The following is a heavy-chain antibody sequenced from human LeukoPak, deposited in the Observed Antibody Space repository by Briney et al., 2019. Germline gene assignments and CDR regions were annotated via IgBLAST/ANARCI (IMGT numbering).Heavy chain of an antibody. CDR2: IRYDGTNK. Sequence: GGSLRLSCAASGFTFRSYGMHWVRQAPGKGLEWVAIIRYDGTNKYYADSVKGRFTISRDNSKNTLYLQMNSLRAEDTAVYYCARRNYGDYALGYWGQGTLVTVSS. V-gene: IGHV3-30*02. D-gene: IGHD4-17*01. CDR3: ARRNYGDYALGY. J-gene: IGHJ4*02. CDR1: GFTFRSYG.